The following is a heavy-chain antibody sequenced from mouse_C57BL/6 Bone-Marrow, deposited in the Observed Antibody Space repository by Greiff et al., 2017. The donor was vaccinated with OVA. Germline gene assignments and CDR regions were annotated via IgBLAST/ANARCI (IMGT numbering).Heavy chain of an antibody. CDR3: ARSAAQRAMDY. V-gene: IGHV7-3*01. D-gene: IGHD3-2*02. J-gene: IGHJ4*01. CDR1: GFTFTDYY. CDR2: IRNKANGYTT. Sequence: EVQGVESGGGLVQPGGSLSLSCAASGFTFTDYYMSWVRQPPGKALEWLGFIRNKANGYTTAYSASVKGRFTISRENCQIILYLQMNALRAEDSATYYSARSAAQRAMDYWGQGTSVTVSS.